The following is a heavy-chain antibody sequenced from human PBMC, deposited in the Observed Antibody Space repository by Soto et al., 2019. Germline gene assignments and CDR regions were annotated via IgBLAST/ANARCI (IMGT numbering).Heavy chain of an antibody. Sequence: GGSLRLSCAASGFTFSRYTINWVRQAPGKGLEWVSTFVGSTGSTFYADSVKGRFTISRDDSKNTLYLQMNSLRAEDTAVYYCAKRHTTVATPANYFDYWGQGTLVTVSS. CDR1: GFTFSRYT. CDR2: FVGSTGST. CDR3: AKRHTTVATPANYFDY. J-gene: IGHJ4*02. D-gene: IGHD1-1*01. V-gene: IGHV3-23*01.